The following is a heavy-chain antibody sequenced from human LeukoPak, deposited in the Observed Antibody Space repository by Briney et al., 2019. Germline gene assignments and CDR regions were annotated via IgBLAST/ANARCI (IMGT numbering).Heavy chain of an antibody. J-gene: IGHJ4*02. CDR1: GYTFTGYY. V-gene: IGHV1-2*02. CDR2: INPNSGGT. CDR3: ARGPYSSSLTPIDY. Sequence: ASVKVSCEASGYTFTGYYMHWVRQAPGQGLEWMGWINPNSGGTNYAQKFQGRVTMTRDTSISTAYMELSRLRSDDTAVYYCARGPYSSSLTPIDYWGQGTLVTVSS. D-gene: IGHD6-6*01.